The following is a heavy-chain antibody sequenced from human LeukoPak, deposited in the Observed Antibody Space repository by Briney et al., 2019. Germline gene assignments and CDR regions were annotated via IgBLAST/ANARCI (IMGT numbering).Heavy chain of an antibody. Sequence: PGGSLRLSCAASGFTFSSYWMSWVRQAPGKGLEWVANIKQDGSEKYYVDSVKGRFTISRDNAKNSLYLQMNSLRAEDTAVYYCARFAVAGLYYFDYWGQGTLVTVSS. J-gene: IGHJ4*02. D-gene: IGHD6-19*01. CDR1: GFTFSSYW. CDR3: ARFAVAGLYYFDY. CDR2: IKQDGSEK. V-gene: IGHV3-7*01.